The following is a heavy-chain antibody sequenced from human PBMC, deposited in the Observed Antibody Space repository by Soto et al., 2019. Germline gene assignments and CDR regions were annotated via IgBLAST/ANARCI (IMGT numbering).Heavy chain of an antibody. V-gene: IGHV1-2*02. CDR2: INPNSGGT. J-gene: IGHJ6*02. CDR1: GYTFTGYY. Sequence: AASVKVSCKASGYTFTGYYMHWVRQAPGQGLEWMGWINPNSGGTNYAQKFQGRVTMTRDTSISTAYMELSRLRSDDTAVYYCARVKITPSSYYYGMDVWGQGTTVTVSS. CDR3: ARVKITPSSYYYGMDV. D-gene: IGHD3-16*01.